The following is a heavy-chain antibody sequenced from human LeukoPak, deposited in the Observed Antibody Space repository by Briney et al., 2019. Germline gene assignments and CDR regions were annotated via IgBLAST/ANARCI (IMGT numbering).Heavy chain of an antibody. Sequence: PSETLSLTCTVSGGSISSYYWSWIRQPPGKGLEWGGYIYYSGSTNYNPSLKSRVTISVDTSKNQFSLKLSSVTAADTAVYYCAAGYSYGPLRFDYWGQGTLVTVSS. CDR3: AAGYSYGPLRFDY. CDR2: IYYSGST. D-gene: IGHD5-18*01. V-gene: IGHV4-59*01. CDR1: GGSISSYY. J-gene: IGHJ4*02.